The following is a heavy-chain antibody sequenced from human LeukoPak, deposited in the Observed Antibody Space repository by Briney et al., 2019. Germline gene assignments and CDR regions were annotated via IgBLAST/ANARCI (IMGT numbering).Heavy chain of an antibody. CDR1: GFTVSSNY. V-gene: IGHV3-53*01. CDR2: IYSGGST. J-gene: IGHJ5*02. Sequence: GGSLRLSCAASGFTVSSNYMSWVRQAPGKGLEWVSVIYSGGSTYYADSVKGRFTISRHNSKNTLYLQMNSLRAEDTAVYYCARQITTMTSNWFDPWGQGTLVTVSS. D-gene: IGHD3-22*01. CDR3: ARQITTMTSNWFDP.